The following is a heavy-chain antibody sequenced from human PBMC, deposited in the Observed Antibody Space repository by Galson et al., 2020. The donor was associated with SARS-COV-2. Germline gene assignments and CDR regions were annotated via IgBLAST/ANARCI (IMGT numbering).Heavy chain of an antibody. J-gene: IGHJ4*02. CDR3: VKDLVVYDILTGYDY. Sequence: GESLKISCSASGFTFSSYAMHWVRQASGKGLEYVSAISSIGGSTYYADSVKGRFTISRDNSKNTLYLQMSSLRAEGTAVYYCVKDLVVYDILTGYDYWSQGTLVTVSS. D-gene: IGHD3-9*01. CDR2: ISSIGGST. V-gene: IGHV3-64D*08. CDR1: GFTFSSYA.